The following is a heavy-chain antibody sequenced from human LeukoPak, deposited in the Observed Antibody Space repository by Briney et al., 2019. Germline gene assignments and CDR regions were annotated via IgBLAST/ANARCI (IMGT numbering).Heavy chain of an antibody. CDR1: GFTFSSYA. Sequence: PGGSLRLSCAASGFTFSSYAMSWVRQAPGKGLEWVSAIGGSGSTTYYAVSVKGRFTISRDNSKNTVLLQMNSLRAEDTAVYYCAPRGYPTVFHYWGQGTLVTVSS. CDR3: APRGYPTVFHY. D-gene: IGHD3-10*01. J-gene: IGHJ4*02. V-gene: IGHV3-23*01. CDR2: IGGSGSTT.